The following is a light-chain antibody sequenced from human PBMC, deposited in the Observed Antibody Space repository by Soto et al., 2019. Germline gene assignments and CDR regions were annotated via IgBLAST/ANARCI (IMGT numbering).Light chain of an antibody. J-gene: IGLJ3*02. CDR2: DVT. CDR3: CSYTGSYTLKV. V-gene: IGLV2-11*01. CDR1: SSDVGGYNY. Sequence: QSALTQPRSVSGSPGQSVTISCTGTSSDVGGYNYVSWYQQHPGKAPKLMIYDVTKRPSGVPDRFSGSKSGNTASLTISALQSEDEADYYCCSYTGSYTLKVFGGGTKL.